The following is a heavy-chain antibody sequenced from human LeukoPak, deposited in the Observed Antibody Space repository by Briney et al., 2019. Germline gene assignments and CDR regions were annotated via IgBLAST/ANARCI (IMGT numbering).Heavy chain of an antibody. J-gene: IGHJ4*02. V-gene: IGHV1-2*02. CDR3: ARDFGYSYGLGSDY. CDR1: GYTFTGYY. CDR2: INPNSGGT. Sequence: ASVKVSCKASGYTFTGYYMHWVRQAPGQGLEWMGWINPNSGGTNYAQKFQGRVTMTRDTSISTAYMELSRLRSDDTAVYYCARDFGYSYGLGSDYWGQGTLVTVSS. D-gene: IGHD5-18*01.